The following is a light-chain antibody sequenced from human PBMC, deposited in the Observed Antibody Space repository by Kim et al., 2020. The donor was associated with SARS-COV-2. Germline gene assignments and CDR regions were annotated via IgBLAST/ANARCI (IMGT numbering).Light chain of an antibody. CDR2: GAS. CDR3: QQYNDRPLT. V-gene: IGKV3-15*01. J-gene: IGKJ4*01. CDR1: QRIASN. Sequence: EIVMTQSPATLSVSPGERATLSCRASQRIASNLAWYQQKPGQAPRLLIYGASTRATGIPARFSGSGSGTEFTLTISSLQSEDFAVYYCQQYNDRPLTFGGGTKVDIK.